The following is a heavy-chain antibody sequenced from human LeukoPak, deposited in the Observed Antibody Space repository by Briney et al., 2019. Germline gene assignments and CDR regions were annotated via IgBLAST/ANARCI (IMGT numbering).Heavy chain of an antibody. CDR3: ARVTRHYDILTGYSLWGHFQN. CDR1: GYSISSGYY. D-gene: IGHD3-9*01. CDR2: IYDRGST. J-gene: IGHJ1*01. Sequence: SETLSLTCTVSGYSISSGYYWGWIRQPPGKGLEWIGSIYDRGSTYYNPSLKSRVTISVDTSKNQFSLKLTSATAADTAVYYCARVTRHYDILTGYSLWGHFQNWGQGTLVTVSS. V-gene: IGHV4-38-2*02.